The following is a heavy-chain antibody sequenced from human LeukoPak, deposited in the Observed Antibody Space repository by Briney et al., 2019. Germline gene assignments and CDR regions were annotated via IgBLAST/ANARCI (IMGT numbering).Heavy chain of an antibody. CDR1: GGSISSSSYY. CDR2: IYYSGST. CDR3: AGCSSTSCYPPAFDI. V-gene: IGHV4-39*01. D-gene: IGHD2-2*01. J-gene: IGHJ3*02. Sequence: KPSETLSLTCTVSGGSISSSSYYWGWIRQPPGKGLEWTGSIYYSGSTYYSPSLKSRVTISVDTSKNQFSLKLSSVTAADTAVYYCAGCSSTSCYPPAFDIWGQGTMVTVSS.